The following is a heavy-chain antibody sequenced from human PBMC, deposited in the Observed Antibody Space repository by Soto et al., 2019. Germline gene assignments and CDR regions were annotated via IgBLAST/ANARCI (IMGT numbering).Heavy chain of an antibody. D-gene: IGHD3-10*01. Sequence: GGSLRLSCAASGFSFSSYSMSWVRQAPGKGLEWVSSISGSGAYTYYPDSVKGRFSISSDNSKNTLYLQLNSLRAEDTAIYYCAKHLADYDSGSFRWLDPWGQGTLVTVSS. J-gene: IGHJ5*02. V-gene: IGHV3-23*01. CDR1: GFSFSSYS. CDR3: AKHLADYDSGSFRWLDP. CDR2: ISGSGAYT.